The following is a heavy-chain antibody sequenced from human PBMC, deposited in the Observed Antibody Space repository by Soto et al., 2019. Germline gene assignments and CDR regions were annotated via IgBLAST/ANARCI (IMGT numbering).Heavy chain of an antibody. CDR2: ISTSGSTI. CDR3: ARVPGDYGSYYFDY. J-gene: IGHJ4*02. Sequence: PGGSLRLSCAASGFTFANFEMNWVRQAPGKGLEWVSHISTSGSTIYYADSLKGRFTISRDNAKNPLYLQMHSLRAEDTAVYYCARVPGDYGSYYFDYWGQGTLVTVSS. V-gene: IGHV3-48*03. CDR1: GFTFANFE. D-gene: IGHD4-17*01.